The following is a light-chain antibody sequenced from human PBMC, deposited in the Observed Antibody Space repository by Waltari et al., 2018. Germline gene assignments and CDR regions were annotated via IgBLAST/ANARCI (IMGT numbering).Light chain of an antibody. V-gene: IGLV2-14*03. CDR2: DVT. Sequence: QSALTQPASVSGSPGQSITISCTGTSRGVGGYNYVSWHQQHPGKAPTLMIYDVTKRPSGVSSRSSASKPGNTASLTISGLQAEDEADYFCSSYSSSSTLLFGGGTKLTVL. CDR3: SSYSSSSTLL. J-gene: IGLJ2*01. CDR1: SRGVGGYNY.